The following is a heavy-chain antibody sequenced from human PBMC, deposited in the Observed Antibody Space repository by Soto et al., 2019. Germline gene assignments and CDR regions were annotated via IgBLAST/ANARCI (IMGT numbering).Heavy chain of an antibody. V-gene: IGHV3-30-3*01. D-gene: IGHD5-12*01. CDR1: VFTFSSYA. CDR2: ISYDGSNK. J-gene: IGHJ6*02. CDR3: ARDLRRYSGYDYGYYYYGLEV. Sequence: PGGSLRLSCAASVFTFSSYAMHLVRQAPGKGLEWVAVISYDGSNKYYADSVKGRFTISRYNSKNTLYLQMNSLRAEDTAVYYCARDLRRYSGYDYGYYYYGLEVWGQGTTVTVSS.